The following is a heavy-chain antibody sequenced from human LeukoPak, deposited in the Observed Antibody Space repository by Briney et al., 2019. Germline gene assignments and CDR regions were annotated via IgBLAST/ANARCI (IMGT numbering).Heavy chain of an antibody. Sequence: PGGSLRHSCAASGFTFDDYAMNWVRQAPGKGLEWVSGINGKGDSAGYAVSVKGRFTISRDNAKNSLHLQMNSLRAEDTALYYCARVAVGATFDFWGQGTLVTVS. CDR2: INGKGDSA. CDR3: ARVAVGATFDF. CDR1: GFTFDDYA. V-gene: IGHV3-20*04. J-gene: IGHJ4*02. D-gene: IGHD1-26*01.